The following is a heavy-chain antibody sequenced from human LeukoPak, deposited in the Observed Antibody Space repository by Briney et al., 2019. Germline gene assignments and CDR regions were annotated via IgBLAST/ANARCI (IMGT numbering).Heavy chain of an antibody. CDR3: ARIDGTAPDY. CDR1: GXTLTGHY. Sequence: ASVKVSXKAXGXTLTGHYMHWVRQAPGQGLEWMGWIHPNSGGTNYAQKFQGRVTMTRDTSISTAYMELSRLRSDDTAVYYCARIDGTAPDYWGQGTLVTVSS. V-gene: IGHV1-2*02. D-gene: IGHD5-24*01. CDR2: IHPNSGGT. J-gene: IGHJ4*02.